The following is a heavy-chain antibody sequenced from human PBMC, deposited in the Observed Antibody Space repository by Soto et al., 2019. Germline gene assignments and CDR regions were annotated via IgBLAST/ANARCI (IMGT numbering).Heavy chain of an antibody. CDR1: GGPITNY. V-gene: IGHV4-31*03. CDR3: ARVNLGYVTGMDV. CDR2: IYDSGST. J-gene: IGHJ6*02. D-gene: IGHD5-12*01. Sequence: QVQLQESGPGLVKPSQTLSLTCTLSGGPITNYWSWIRQQPVEGLEWIGYIYDSGSTYYNPSLKSRVTMSLDTSKNQLSLKLTSVTAADTTVYYCARVNLGYVTGMDVWGQGTTVTVSS.